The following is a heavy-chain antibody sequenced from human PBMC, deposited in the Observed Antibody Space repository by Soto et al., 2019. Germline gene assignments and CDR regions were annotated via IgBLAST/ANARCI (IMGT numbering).Heavy chain of an antibody. CDR3: ARDLGQQLFDY. D-gene: IGHD6-13*01. CDR2: ISAYNGNK. J-gene: IGHJ5*01. CDR1: GYTFTSYG. Sequence: QVQLVQSGAEVKKPGASVKVSCKASGYTFTSYGISWVRQAPGQGLEWMGWISAYNGNKKYAQKLQGRVSMTTDTSKSTAYMELRRLRADDTAAYYCARDLGQQLFDYWGHGTLVTVSS. V-gene: IGHV1-18*01.